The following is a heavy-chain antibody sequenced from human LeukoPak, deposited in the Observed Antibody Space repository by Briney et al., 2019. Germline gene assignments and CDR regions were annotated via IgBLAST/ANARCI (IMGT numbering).Heavy chain of an antibody. CDR2: IYYSGTT. CDR3: ARGLVGRLLLAYFDY. CDR1: GGSITSSSHH. D-gene: IGHD3-22*01. Sequence: SETLSLTCTVSGGSITSSSHHWGWLRQPPGKGLEWIGSIYYSGTTNYNPSLKSRVTISVDTSKNRFSLKLSSVTAADTAVYYCARGLVGRLLLAYFDYWGQGTLVTVSS. V-gene: IGHV4-39*07. J-gene: IGHJ4*02.